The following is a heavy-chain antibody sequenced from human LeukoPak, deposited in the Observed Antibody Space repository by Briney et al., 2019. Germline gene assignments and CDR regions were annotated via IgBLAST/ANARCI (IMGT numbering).Heavy chain of an antibody. CDR3: AKDSTYSSGWPHYFDY. V-gene: IGHV3-23*01. CDR2: ISGSGGST. CDR1: GFTFSSYA. J-gene: IGHJ4*02. D-gene: IGHD6-19*01. Sequence: GRSLILSCAASGFTFSSYAMTWVRQAPGKGLEWVSAISGSGGSTYYADSVKGRFTISRDNSKNTLYLQMNSLRADDTAVYYCAKDSTYSSGWPHYFDYWGQGTLVTVSS.